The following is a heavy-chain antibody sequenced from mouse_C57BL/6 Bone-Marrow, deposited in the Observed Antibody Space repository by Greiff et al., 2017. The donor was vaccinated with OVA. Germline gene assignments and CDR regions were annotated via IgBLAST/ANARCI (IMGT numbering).Heavy chain of an antibody. CDR1: GFTFSSYA. D-gene: IGHD1-1*01. J-gene: IGHJ2*01. CDR2: ISDGGSYT. Sequence: EVMLVESGGGLVKPGGSLKLSCAASGFTFSSYAMSWVRQTPEKRLEWVATISDGGSYTYYPDNVKGRFTISRDNAKNNLYLQMSHLKSEDTAMYYCARGGGTTVVNYWGQGTTLTVSS. V-gene: IGHV5-4*03. CDR3: ARGGGTTVVNY.